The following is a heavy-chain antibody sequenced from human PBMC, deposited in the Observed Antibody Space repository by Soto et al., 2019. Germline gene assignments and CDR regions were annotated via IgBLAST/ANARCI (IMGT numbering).Heavy chain of an antibody. CDR1: GFTFDDYA. Sequence: SLRLSCAASGFTFDDYAMHWVRQAPGKGLEWVSGISWNSGSIGYADSVKGRFTISRDNAKNSLYLQMNSLRAEDTALYYCAGMATFPLNWGQGTLVTVSS. D-gene: IGHD5-12*01. J-gene: IGHJ4*02. CDR2: ISWNSGSI. CDR3: AGMATFPLN. V-gene: IGHV3-9*01.